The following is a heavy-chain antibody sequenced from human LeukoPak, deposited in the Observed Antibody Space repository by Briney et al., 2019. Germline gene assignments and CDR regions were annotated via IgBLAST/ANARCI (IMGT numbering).Heavy chain of an antibody. D-gene: IGHD4-17*01. Sequence: SVKVSFKASGGTFSSYAISWVRQAPGQGLEWMGGIIPIFGTANYAQKFQGRVTITADESTSTAYMELSSLRSEDTAVYYCARAPDYGDPPYWFDPWGQGTQVTVSS. CDR2: IIPIFGTA. J-gene: IGHJ5*02. V-gene: IGHV1-69*13. CDR1: GGTFSSYA. CDR3: ARAPDYGDPPYWFDP.